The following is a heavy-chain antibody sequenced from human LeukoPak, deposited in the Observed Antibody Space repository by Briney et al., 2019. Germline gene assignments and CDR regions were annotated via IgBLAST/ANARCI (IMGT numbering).Heavy chain of an antibody. CDR3: ARRRGKWDLNWFHP. J-gene: IGHJ5*02. CDR1: GDSVSSSNYY. CDR2: LYYDGRT. V-gene: IGHV4-39*01. Sequence: STETLSLTCTVFGDSVSSSNYYWAWFRQPPGKGLDWIGSLYYDGRTYYSPSLESRVTVSVDTSKNQFALKLTSVTAADTAVYFWARRRGKWDLNWFHPLGPGTLVHGFS. D-gene: IGHD1-26*01.